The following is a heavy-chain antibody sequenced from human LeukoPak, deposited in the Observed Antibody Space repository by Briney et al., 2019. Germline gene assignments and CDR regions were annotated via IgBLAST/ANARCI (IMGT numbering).Heavy chain of an antibody. Sequence: SETLSLTCTVPGGSISSYYWSWIRQPAGEGLEWIGRIYTSGSTNYNPSLKSRVTMSVDTSKNQFSLKLSSVTAADTAVYYCARDQGYCSSTSCKPGGYFGYWGQGTLVTVSS. CDR2: IYTSGST. CDR1: GGSISSYY. CDR3: ARDQGYCSSTSCKPGGYFGY. J-gene: IGHJ4*01. V-gene: IGHV4-4*07. D-gene: IGHD2-2*01.